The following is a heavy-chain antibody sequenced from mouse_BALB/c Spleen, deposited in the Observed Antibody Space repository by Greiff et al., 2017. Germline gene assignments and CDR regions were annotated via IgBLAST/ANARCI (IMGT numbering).Heavy chain of an antibody. CDR1: GFTFSSYA. V-gene: IGHV5-9-4*01. CDR2: ISSGGSYT. Sequence: EVQGVESGGGLVKPGGSLKLSCAASGFTFSSYAMSWVRQSPEKRLEWVAEISSGGSYTYYPDTVTGRFTISRDNAKNTLYLEMSSLRSEDTAMYYCARVDHYFDYWGQGTTLTVSS. CDR3: ARVDHYFDY. J-gene: IGHJ2*01.